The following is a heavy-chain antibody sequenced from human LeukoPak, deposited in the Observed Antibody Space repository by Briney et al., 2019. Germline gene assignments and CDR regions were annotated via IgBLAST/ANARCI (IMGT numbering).Heavy chain of an antibody. Sequence: GGSLRLSCAASGFTFSSYAMSWVRQAPGKGLEWVSAISGSGGSTYYADSVKGRFTISRDNSKNTLYLQMNSLRAEDTAVYYCAKDLVYGSGRSYAYFDYWGQGTLVTVSS. CDR2: ISGSGGST. CDR3: AKDLVYGSGRSYAYFDY. V-gene: IGHV3-23*01. D-gene: IGHD1-26*01. J-gene: IGHJ4*02. CDR1: GFTFSSYA.